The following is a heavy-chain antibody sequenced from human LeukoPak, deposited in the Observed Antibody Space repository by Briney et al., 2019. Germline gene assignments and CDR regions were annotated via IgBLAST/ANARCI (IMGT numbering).Heavy chain of an antibody. D-gene: IGHD3-10*01. CDR1: GYSFTNYW. CDR2: IYPGDSDT. J-gene: IGHJ4*02. V-gene: IGHV5-51*01. Sequence: PGESLKIPCKASGYSFTNYWIGWVRQMPGKGLEWMGIIYPGDSDTRYSPSFQGQVTISADKSISTAYLQWSSLKASDTAMYYCARHQYYYDSGSFSAIDYWGQGTLVTVSS. CDR3: ARHQYYYDSGSFSAIDY.